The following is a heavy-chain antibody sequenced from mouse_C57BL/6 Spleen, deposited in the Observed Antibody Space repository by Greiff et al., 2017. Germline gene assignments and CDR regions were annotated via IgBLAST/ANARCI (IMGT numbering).Heavy chain of an antibody. Sequence: EVQLQQSGPELVKPGASVKMSCKASGYTFTDYNMHWVKQSHGKSLEWIGYINPNNGGTSYNQKFKGKATLTVNKSSSTAYMELRSLTSEESAVYYCAREYYGSSPFDYWGQGTTLTVSS. D-gene: IGHD1-1*01. CDR3: AREYYGSSPFDY. J-gene: IGHJ2*01. CDR1: GYTFTDYN. V-gene: IGHV1-22*01. CDR2: INPNNGGT.